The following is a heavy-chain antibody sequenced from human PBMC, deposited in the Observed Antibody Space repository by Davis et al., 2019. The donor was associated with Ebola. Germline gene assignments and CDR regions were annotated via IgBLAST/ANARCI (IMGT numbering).Heavy chain of an antibody. CDR2: VYYNGNT. Sequence: SETLSLTCTVSGRSVASGSYYWGWIRQTPGTGLEWIGSVYYNGNTYYNPSLRSRVTILMDTSKNQYSLTLDSVTAADTAVYYCARDGVLRAGRPTTLDYWGQGTLVTVSS. V-gene: IGHV4-39*07. D-gene: IGHD6-6*01. J-gene: IGHJ4*02. CDR1: GRSVASGSYY. CDR3: ARDGVLRAGRPTTLDY.